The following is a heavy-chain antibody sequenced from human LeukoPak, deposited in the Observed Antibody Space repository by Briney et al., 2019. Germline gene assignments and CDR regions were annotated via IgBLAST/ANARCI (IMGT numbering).Heavy chain of an antibody. D-gene: IGHD2-15*01. J-gene: IGHJ4*02. Sequence: SETLSLTCTVSGDSISGFYWSWLRQPPGKGLEWIGHIYYSGSTNYNPSLKSRVTISVDTSKNHFSLKLSSMTAADTAVYYCARGVVAAPTNFDYWGQGTLVTVSS. CDR2: IYYSGST. CDR3: ARGVVAAPTNFDY. V-gene: IGHV4-59*01. CDR1: GDSISGFY.